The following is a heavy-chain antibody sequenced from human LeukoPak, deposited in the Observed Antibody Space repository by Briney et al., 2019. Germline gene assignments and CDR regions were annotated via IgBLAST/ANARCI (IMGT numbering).Heavy chain of an antibody. D-gene: IGHD2-8*02. CDR2: INHSGST. CDR3: AREIPAGTGGWFDP. J-gene: IGHJ5*02. V-gene: IGHV4-34*01. CDR1: GGSFSGYY. Sequence: SETLSLTCAVYGGSFSGYYWSWIRQPPGKGLEWIGEINHSGSTNYNPSLKSRVTISVDTSKNQFSLKLSSVTAADTAVYYCAREIPAGTGGWFDPWGQGTLVTVSS.